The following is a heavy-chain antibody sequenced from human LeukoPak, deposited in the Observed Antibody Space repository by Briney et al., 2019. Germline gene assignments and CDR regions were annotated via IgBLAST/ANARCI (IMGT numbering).Heavy chain of an antibody. Sequence: SETLSLTCAVYGGSLSGYYWSWIRQPPGKGLEWIGEINHSGSTNYNPSLKSRVTISVDTSKNQFSLKLSSVTAADTAVYYCARGRTGTTIWGQGTLVTVSS. J-gene: IGHJ4*02. CDR1: GGSLSGYY. D-gene: IGHD1-7*01. CDR2: INHSGST. CDR3: ARGRTGTTI. V-gene: IGHV4-34*01.